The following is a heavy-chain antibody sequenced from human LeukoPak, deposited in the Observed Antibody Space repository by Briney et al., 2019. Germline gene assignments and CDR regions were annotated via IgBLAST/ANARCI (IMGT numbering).Heavy chain of an antibody. D-gene: IGHD3-10*01. J-gene: IGHJ4*02. Sequence: PGGSLRLSCAASEFTFSSYWMSWVRQAPGKGLEWVANIKQDGSEEYYVDSVKGRFTISRDNAKNSLYLQMNSLRAEDTAVYYCAGDRGRDYFDYWGQGTLVTVSS. CDR1: EFTFSSYW. V-gene: IGHV3-7*01. CDR3: AGDRGRDYFDY. CDR2: IKQDGSEE.